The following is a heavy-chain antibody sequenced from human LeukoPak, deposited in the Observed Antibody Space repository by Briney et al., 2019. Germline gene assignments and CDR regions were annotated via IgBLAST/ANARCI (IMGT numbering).Heavy chain of an antibody. D-gene: IGHD1-1*01. CDR3: ANRQRDAFDI. Sequence: AGGSLRLSCAASGFTFSGYAMSWVRQAPGKGLEWVSAISGSGGSTYYADSVKGRFTFSRDNSKNTLYLQMSSLRAEDTAVYYCANRQRDAFDIWGQGTMVTVSS. CDR2: ISGSGGST. V-gene: IGHV3-23*01. CDR1: GFTFSGYA. J-gene: IGHJ3*02.